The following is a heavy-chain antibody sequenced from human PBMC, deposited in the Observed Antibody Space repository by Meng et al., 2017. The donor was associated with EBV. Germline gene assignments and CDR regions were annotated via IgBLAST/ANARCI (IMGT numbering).Heavy chain of an antibody. Sequence: VHLVQSAAEVKKPWSPVKVSCKTSGGPFRYYAISWVRQAPGQGLEWLGGFLPRLGAPNYAQKFHGRVKITADESTSTHYMDLSSLRSEDTAIYYCASESGRGYTPDYWGQGTLVTVSS. CDR2: FLPRLGAP. CDR3: ASESGRGYTPDY. J-gene: IGHJ4*02. D-gene: IGHD3-10*01. CDR1: GGPFRYYA. V-gene: IGHV1-69*01.